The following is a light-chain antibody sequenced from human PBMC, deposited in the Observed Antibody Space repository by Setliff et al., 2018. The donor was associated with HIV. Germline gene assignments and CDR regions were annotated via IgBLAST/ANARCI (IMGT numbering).Light chain of an antibody. CDR2: DVT. Sequence: QSVLTQPRSVSGSPGQSVTISCTGTSSDVGGYDYVSWFQQPPGKAPLLIIYDVTKRPSGVPDRFSGSRSGNTASLTISGLQADDEASYYCCSYAASQTSYVFGTGIKGTVL. V-gene: IGLV2-11*01. CDR1: SSDVGGYDY. CDR3: CSYAASQTSYV. J-gene: IGLJ1*01.